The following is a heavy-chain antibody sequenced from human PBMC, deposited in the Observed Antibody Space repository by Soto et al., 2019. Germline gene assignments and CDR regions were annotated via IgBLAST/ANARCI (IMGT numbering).Heavy chain of an antibody. CDR1: GYTFTSYG. Sequence: GASVKVSCKASGYTFTSYGISWVRQAPGQGLEWMGWISAYNGNTNYSQKFQGRVTITRDTSASTAYMELSSLRSEDTAVYYCASTVDGRQQLFDWGQGTLVTVSS. J-gene: IGHJ4*02. V-gene: IGHV1-18*01. D-gene: IGHD6-13*01. CDR2: ISAYNGNT. CDR3: ASTVDGRQQLFD.